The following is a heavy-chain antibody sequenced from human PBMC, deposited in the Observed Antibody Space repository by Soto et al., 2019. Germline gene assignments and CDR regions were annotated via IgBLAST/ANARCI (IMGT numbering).Heavy chain of an antibody. CDR1: GFSLSTSGVG. J-gene: IGHJ4*02. CDR2: IYWDDDK. D-gene: IGHD1-20*01. Sequence: QITLKESGPALVKPTQTLTLTCTFSGFSLSTSGVGVGWIRQPPGKALEWLALIYWDDDKRYSPSLKSRLTITKYTSKNQVVLTMTNMDPVDTATYYCTHKPSTVYYFDYWGQGALVTVSS. CDR3: THKPSTVYYFDY. V-gene: IGHV2-5*02.